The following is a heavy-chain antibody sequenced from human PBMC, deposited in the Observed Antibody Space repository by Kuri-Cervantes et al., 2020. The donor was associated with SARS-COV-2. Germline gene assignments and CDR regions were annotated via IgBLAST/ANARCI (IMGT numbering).Heavy chain of an antibody. V-gene: IGHV4-39*01. CDR1: GASISSSTYY. CDR2: IHESGDT. D-gene: IGHD1-26*01. J-gene: IGHJ4*02. Sequence: SETLSLTCTVSGASISSSTYYWGWIRQSPGKGLEWLGSIHESGDTYYSSSLKSRLSLSVDTSKNQFSLKLTSVTAADTAVYYCARRGGSDFDYWGQGTLVTVSS. CDR3: ARRGGSDFDY.